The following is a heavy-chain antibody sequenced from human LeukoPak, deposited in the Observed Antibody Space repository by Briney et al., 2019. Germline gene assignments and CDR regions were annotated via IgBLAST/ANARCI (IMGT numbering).Heavy chain of an antibody. CDR1: GFTFSNAW. Sequence: GGSLRLSCAASGFTFSNAWMSWVRQAPGKGLEWVGRIKSKTDGGTTDYAAPVKGRFTISRDDSKNTLYLQMNSLKTEDTAVYYCTTELYYYGSGSFDYWGQGTLVTVSS. V-gene: IGHV3-15*01. CDR2: IKSKTDGGTT. D-gene: IGHD3-10*01. J-gene: IGHJ4*02. CDR3: TTELYYYGSGSFDY.